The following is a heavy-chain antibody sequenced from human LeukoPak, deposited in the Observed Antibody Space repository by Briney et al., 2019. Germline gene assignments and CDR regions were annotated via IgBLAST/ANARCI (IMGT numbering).Heavy chain of an antibody. CDR2: INPNSGGT. J-gene: IGHJ4*02. CDR1: GYTFTAYF. V-gene: IGHV1-2*02. CDR3: ARTMTGDSGNYHFDY. Sequence: ASVKVSCKASGYTFTAYFIHWVRQAPGQGLEWMAWINPNSGGTNYAQKFQGRITVTRDTSISTAYMELSRLRSDDTAVYYCARTMTGDSGNYHFDYWGQGTLVTVSS. D-gene: IGHD1-26*01.